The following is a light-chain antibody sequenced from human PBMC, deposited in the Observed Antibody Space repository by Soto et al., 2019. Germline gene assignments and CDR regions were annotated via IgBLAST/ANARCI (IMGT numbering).Light chain of an antibody. J-gene: IGLJ2*01. Sequence: QAVVTQPPSASGTPGQRVTISCSGSSSNIGSNTVNWYQQLPGTAPKLLIYSNNQRPSGVPDRFSGSKSGTSASLAISGLQSEDEADYYCAAWDDSRKGVFGGGTQLTVL. CDR2: SNN. V-gene: IGLV1-44*01. CDR3: AAWDDSRKGV. CDR1: SSNIGSNT.